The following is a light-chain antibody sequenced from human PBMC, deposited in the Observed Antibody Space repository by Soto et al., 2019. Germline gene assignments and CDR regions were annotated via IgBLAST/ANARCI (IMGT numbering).Light chain of an antibody. V-gene: IGKV1-39*01. J-gene: IGKJ2*01. CDR2: AAS. CDR3: QQSYRSPYT. CDR1: QSISNS. Sequence: DIQMTQSPSSLSASVGDRVTITCRASQSISNSLNWYQQKPGKAPELLMYAASSLQSGVPSRFSGRGSGTDFTLTISSLQPEDSATYYCQQSYRSPYTFGQGTKLEIK.